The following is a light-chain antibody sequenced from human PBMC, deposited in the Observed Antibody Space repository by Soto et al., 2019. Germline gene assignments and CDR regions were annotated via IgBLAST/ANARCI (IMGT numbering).Light chain of an antibody. V-gene: IGKV1-39*01. J-gene: IGKJ2*01. CDR1: HSINNY. CDR2: AAS. Sequence: IQMTQSPSSLSASVGDRVIITCRSDHSINNYLNWYQQRPGKVPQLLIYAASTLQSGVPSRFSGSGSGRVFTLTINSLQPEDFAPYYCQQSYSTLGTFGRGTRVEI. CDR3: QQSYSTLGT.